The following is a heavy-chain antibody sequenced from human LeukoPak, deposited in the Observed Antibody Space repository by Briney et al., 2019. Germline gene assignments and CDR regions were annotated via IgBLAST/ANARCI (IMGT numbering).Heavy chain of an antibody. J-gene: IGHJ6*02. V-gene: IGHV3-30-3*01. D-gene: IGHD6-6*01. CDR3: AMGAARPSSRTNKHNLWVMDV. Sequence: PGRSLRLSCAASGFTFSSYAMHWVRQAPGKGLEWVAVISYDGSNKYYADSVKGRFTISRDNSKNTLYLQMNSLRAEDTAVYYCAMGAARPSSRTNKHNLWVMDVWGQGTTVTVSS. CDR2: ISYDGSNK. CDR1: GFTFSSYA.